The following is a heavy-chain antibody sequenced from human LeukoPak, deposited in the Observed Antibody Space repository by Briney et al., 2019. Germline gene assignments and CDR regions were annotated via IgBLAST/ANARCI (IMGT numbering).Heavy chain of an antibody. CDR3: VTTWGAHYWYFDL. D-gene: IGHD1-26*01. J-gene: IGHJ2*01. CDR2: ISGGST. V-gene: IGHV3-38-3*01. Sequence: GGSLRLSCAASGFTVSSNEMSWVRQAPGKGLEWVSSISGGSTYYADSVKGRFTISRDNSKNTLYLQMNSLRAEDTAVYYCVTTWGAHYWYFDLWGRGALVTVSS. CDR1: GFTVSSNE.